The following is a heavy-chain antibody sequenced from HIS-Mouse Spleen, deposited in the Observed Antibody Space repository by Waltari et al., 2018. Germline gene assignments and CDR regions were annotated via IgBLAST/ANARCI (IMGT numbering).Heavy chain of an antibody. CDR3: ARGLAARFDY. Sequence: QLQLQQWGAGLLKPSETLSLTCAVYGGSFSGYYWTWIRQPPGKGLEWIGEINHSGSTNYNPSLKSRVTISVDTSKNQFSLKRSSVTAADTAVYYCARGLAARFDYWGQGTLVTVSS. D-gene: IGHD6-6*01. CDR1: GGSFSGYY. CDR2: INHSGST. J-gene: IGHJ4*02. V-gene: IGHV4-34*01.